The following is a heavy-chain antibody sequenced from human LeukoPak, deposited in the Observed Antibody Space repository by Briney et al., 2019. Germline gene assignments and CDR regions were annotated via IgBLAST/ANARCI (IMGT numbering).Heavy chain of an antibody. CDR1: GSSISSSSYY. Sequence: SETLSLTCTVSGSSISSSSYYWGWIRQPPGKGLEWIGSIYYSGSTYYNPSLKSRVTISVDTSKNQFSLKLSSVTAADTAVYYCARGLSEITIFGVVTYFDYWGQGTLVTVSS. CDR3: ARGLSEITIFGVVTYFDY. V-gene: IGHV4-39*01. CDR2: IYYSGST. D-gene: IGHD3-3*01. J-gene: IGHJ4*02.